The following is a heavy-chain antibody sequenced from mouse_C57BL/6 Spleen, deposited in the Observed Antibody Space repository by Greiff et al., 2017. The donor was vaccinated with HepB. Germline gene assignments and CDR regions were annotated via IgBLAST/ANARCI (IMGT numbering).Heavy chain of an antibody. Sequence: QVQLQQPGAELVKPGASVKMSCKASGYTFTSYWITWVKQRPGQGLEWIGDIYPGSGSTNYNEKFKSKATLTVDTSSSTAYMQLSSLTSEDSAVYYCARSGGYYYEGWFAYWGQGTLVTVSA. CDR3: ARSGGYYYEGWFAY. J-gene: IGHJ3*01. CDR2: IYPGSGST. V-gene: IGHV1-55*01. CDR1: GYTFTSYW. D-gene: IGHD1-1*01.